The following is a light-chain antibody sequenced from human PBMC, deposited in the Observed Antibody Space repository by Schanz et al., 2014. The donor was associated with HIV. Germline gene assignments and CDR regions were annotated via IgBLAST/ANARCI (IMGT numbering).Light chain of an antibody. CDR1: QYISRW. J-gene: IGKJ2*01. CDR3: QQYTSYPYT. CDR2: QAS. Sequence: DIQMTQSPSTLSASVGDGVTITCRASQYISRWLAWYQQKPGQAPHLLIYQASTLQTGVSSRFSGSGSGTEFTLTISSLQPDDFASYYCQQYTSYPYTFGQGTKLEIK. V-gene: IGKV1-5*03.